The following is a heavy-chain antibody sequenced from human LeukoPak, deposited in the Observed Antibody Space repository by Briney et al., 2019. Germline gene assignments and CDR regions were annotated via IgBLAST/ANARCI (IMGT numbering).Heavy chain of an antibody. CDR1: GFTFSNAW. V-gene: IGHV3-15*01. D-gene: IGHD2-15*01. Sequence: GGSPRLSCAASGFTFSNAWMSWVRQAPGKGLEWVGRIKSKTDGGTTDYAAPVKGRFTISRDDSKNTLYLQMNSLKTEDTAVYYCTTDAYRSGGSCYFDYWGQGTLVTVSS. J-gene: IGHJ4*02. CDR2: IKSKTDGGTT. CDR3: TTDAYRSGGSCYFDY.